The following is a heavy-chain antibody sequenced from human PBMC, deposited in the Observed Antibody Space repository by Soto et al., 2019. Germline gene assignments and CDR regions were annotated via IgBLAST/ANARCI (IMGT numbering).Heavy chain of an antibody. Sequence: QVQLVQSGAEVKKPGSSVKVSCKASGGSFSSYAINWVRQAPGQGLEWMGGIIPIFGTADYAQNFQGRVTISADESTSTAHMELSSLRSEDTAVYYCARGVSGGYTCLDYWGQGTLVTVSS. CDR2: IIPIFGTA. D-gene: IGHD3-22*01. CDR1: GGSFSSYA. CDR3: ARGVSGGYTCLDY. J-gene: IGHJ4*02. V-gene: IGHV1-69*01.